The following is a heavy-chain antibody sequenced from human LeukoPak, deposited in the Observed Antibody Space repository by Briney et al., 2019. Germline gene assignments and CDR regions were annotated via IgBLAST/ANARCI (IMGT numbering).Heavy chain of an antibody. CDR3: ARWEVSDNWFDP. D-gene: IGHD1-26*01. Sequence: SETLSLTCAVSGGSISSRNWWSWVRQPPGKGLEWIGYIYYSGSTYYNPSLKSRVTISVDTSKNQFSLKLSSVTAADTAVYYCARWEVSDNWFDPWGQGTLVTVSS. CDR2: IYYSGST. CDR1: GGSISSRNW. V-gene: IGHV4-30-4*01. J-gene: IGHJ5*02.